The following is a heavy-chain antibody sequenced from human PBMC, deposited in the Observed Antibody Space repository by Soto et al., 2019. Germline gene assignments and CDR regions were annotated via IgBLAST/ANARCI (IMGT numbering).Heavy chain of an antibody. V-gene: IGHV1-69*01. J-gene: IGHJ4*02. CDR3: ATALWCRSTSCTLDY. CDR2: IIPVSGAA. D-gene: IGHD2-2*01. CDR1: GGTFGSYA. Sequence: QVQLVQSGAEVKKPGSSVKVSCKASGGTFGSYAFSWVRQAPGQGLEWMGGIIPVSGAAHYAQKLQGRVSIPADESTSTAYMELSSLSSQDTAVYYCATALWCRSTSCTLDYWGQGTRVIVSS.